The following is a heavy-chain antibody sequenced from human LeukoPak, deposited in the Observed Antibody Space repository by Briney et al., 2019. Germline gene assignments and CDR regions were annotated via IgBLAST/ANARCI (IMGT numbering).Heavy chain of an antibody. D-gene: IGHD2/OR15-2a*01. CDR1: GYSFTDYG. CDR3: ARDHALWSNCFDY. V-gene: IGHV1-18*01. CDR2: ISGRNGNT. J-gene: IGHJ4*02. Sequence: ASVKVSCKASGYSFTDYGITWVRQAPGQGLEWMGWISGRNGNTNYSQGLQGRVTMTTDTSTSTAYMELRSLTSDDTAVYYCARDHALWSNCFDYWGQGTLVTVSS.